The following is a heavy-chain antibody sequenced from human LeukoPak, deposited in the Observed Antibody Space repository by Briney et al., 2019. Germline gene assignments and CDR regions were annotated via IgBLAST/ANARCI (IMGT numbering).Heavy chain of an antibody. D-gene: IGHD3-10*01. CDR1: GFTFSSYA. CDR2: ISGSGGST. Sequence: GGSLRLSCAASGFTFSSYAMSWVRQAPGKGLEWVSAISGSGGSTYYADSVKGRFTISTDNSKNTLYLQMNSLRAEDTAVYYCAKDPKGRYYYYGMDVWGQGTTLSVSS. V-gene: IGHV3-23*01. J-gene: IGHJ6*02. CDR3: AKDPKGRYYYYGMDV.